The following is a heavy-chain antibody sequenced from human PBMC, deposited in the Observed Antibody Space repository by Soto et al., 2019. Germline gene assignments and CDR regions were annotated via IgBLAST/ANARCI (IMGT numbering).Heavy chain of an antibody. CDR1: GYSFTSYW. Sequence: GESLKISCNGSGYSFTSYWIGWVRQMPGKGLEWMGIIYPGDSDTRYSPSFQGQVTISADKSISTAYLQWSSLKASDTAMYYCASQREKRGEAAAGPPKTYYYYYYGMDVWGQGTTVTVSS. V-gene: IGHV5-51*01. J-gene: IGHJ6*02. CDR3: ASQREKRGEAAAGPPKTYYYYYYGMDV. CDR2: IYPGDSDT. D-gene: IGHD6-13*01.